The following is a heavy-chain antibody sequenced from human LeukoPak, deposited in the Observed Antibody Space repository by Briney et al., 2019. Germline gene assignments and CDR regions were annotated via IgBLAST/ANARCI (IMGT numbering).Heavy chain of an antibody. J-gene: IGHJ4*02. CDR2: ISLDGNNE. Sequence: GRSLRLSCAASGFTFRNYYMHWVRQAPGKGLEWVAVISLDGNNEYYADSVKGRFSLSRDNSMNTLYLQLNSLRTEDTAMYYCAKLVGATGDYWGQGTLVTVSS. CDR3: AKLVGATGDY. V-gene: IGHV3-30-3*01. D-gene: IGHD1-26*01. CDR1: GFTFRNYY.